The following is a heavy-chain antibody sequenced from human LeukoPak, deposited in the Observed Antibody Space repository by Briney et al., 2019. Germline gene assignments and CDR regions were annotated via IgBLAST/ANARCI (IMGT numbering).Heavy chain of an antibody. V-gene: IGHV3-23*01. J-gene: IGHJ4*02. CDR1: GFTFSSYA. CDR3: AKDLGRYRNNYFDY. Sequence: GGSLRLSCAASGFTFSSYAMSWVRQAPEKGLEGVSTISGSGGGTYYADSVKGRFTISRDDSKNTLYLQMNSLRAEDTAVYYCAKDLGRYRNNYFDYWGQGTLVTVSS. D-gene: IGHD1-26*01. CDR2: ISGSGGGT.